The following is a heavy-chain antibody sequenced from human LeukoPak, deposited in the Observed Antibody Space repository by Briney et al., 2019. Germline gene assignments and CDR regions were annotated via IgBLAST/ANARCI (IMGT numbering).Heavy chain of an antibody. D-gene: IGHD6-13*01. V-gene: IGHV1-69*05. CDR3: ARGSIAAAGTWFDP. CDR1: GGTFSSYA. CDR2: IIPIFGTA. Sequence: ASVKVSCKASGGTFSSYAISWVRQAPGQGLGWMGRIIPIFGTANYAQKFQGRVTITTDESTSTAYMELSSLRSEDTAVYYCARGSIAAAGTWFDPWGQGTLVTVSS. J-gene: IGHJ5*02.